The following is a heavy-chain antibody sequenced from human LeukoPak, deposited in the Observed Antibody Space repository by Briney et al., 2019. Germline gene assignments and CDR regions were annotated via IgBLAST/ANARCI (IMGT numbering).Heavy chain of an antibody. J-gene: IGHJ4*02. CDR3: ARDGGDIVVVPAAPDY. CDR1: GFTFSSYS. V-gene: IGHV3-21*01. CDR2: ISSSSSYI. D-gene: IGHD2-2*01. Sequence: GSLRLSCAASGFTFSSYSMNWVRQAPGKGLEWVSSISSSSSYIYYADSVKGRFTISRDNAKNSLYLQMNSLRAEDTAVYYCARDGGDIVVVPAAPDYWGQGTLVTVSS.